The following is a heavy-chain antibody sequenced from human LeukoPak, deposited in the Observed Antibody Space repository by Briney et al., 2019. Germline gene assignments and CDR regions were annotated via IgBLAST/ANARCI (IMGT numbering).Heavy chain of an antibody. V-gene: IGHV2-70*11. CDR1: GFSLDSSELC. Sequence: ESGPTQVNPTQTLTLTCTFSGFSLDSSELCVSWIRQPPEKALEWLACIDGVGDKYYRTSLRTRLSISKDTAEKQVVLKMTDVEPVDTGTYYCARMARSSSDDPLVYWGEGTQVTVSS. D-gene: IGHD6-6*01. CDR3: ARMARSSSDDPLVY. CDR2: IDGVGDK. J-gene: IGHJ4*02.